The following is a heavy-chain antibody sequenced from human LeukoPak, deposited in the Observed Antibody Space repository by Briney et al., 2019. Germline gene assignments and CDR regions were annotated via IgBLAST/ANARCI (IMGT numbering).Heavy chain of an antibody. J-gene: IGHJ4*02. V-gene: IGHV4-30-2*01. CDR1: GGSISSGGYS. D-gene: IGHD3-10*01. CDR2: IYHSGST. CDR3: ARHGGEWTRRFGS. Sequence: SETLSLTCAVSGGSISSGGYSWSWIRQPPGQGLEWIGYIYHSGSTYYNPSLKSRVTISVDRSKNQFSLKLRSVTAADTAMYYCARHGGEWTRRFGSWGPGTLVTVSS.